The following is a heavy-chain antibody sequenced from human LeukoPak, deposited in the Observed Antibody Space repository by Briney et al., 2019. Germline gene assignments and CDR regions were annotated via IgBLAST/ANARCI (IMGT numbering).Heavy chain of an antibody. CDR2: INPNSGGT. CDR1: GYTFTGYY. Sequence: ASVKVSCKASGYTFTGYYMHWVRQAPGQGLEWMGRINPNSGGTNHAQKFQGRVTMTRDTSISTAYMELSRLRSDDTAVYYCARVDTAMVMDFDYWGQGTLVTVSS. J-gene: IGHJ4*02. CDR3: ARVDTAMVMDFDY. V-gene: IGHV1-2*06. D-gene: IGHD5-18*01.